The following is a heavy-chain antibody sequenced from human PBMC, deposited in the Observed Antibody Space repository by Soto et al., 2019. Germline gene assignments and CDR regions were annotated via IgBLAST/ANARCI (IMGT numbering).Heavy chain of an antibody. J-gene: IGHJ4*02. V-gene: IGHV4-39*02. Sequence: PSETLSLTCTVSGGSISRISHSWGWIRQSPGQGLEWIGNIFYNGITYYNPSLKSRVTISADTSKNHFSLKLRSVTVADTAVYSCAILVPRPPYYFDFWGPGSLVTVSS. CDR3: AILVPRPPYYFDF. D-gene: IGHD2-15*01. CDR1: GGSISRISHS. CDR2: IFYNGIT.